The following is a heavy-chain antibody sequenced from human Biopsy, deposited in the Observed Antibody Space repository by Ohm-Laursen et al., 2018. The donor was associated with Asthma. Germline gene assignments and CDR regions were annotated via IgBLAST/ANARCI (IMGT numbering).Heavy chain of an antibody. CDR1: GYTFNSAG. V-gene: IGHV1-18*01. D-gene: IGHD3-10*01. Sequence: SVKVSCKTSGYTFNSAGITWVRQAPGQGLEWMGWISVYNGNTRVAQKLQDRVTMITDTSTSTAYMELRSLRSDDTAVYFCARAVDYSHYYGIDVWGQGATITVS. CDR3: ARAVDYSHYYGIDV. CDR2: ISVYNGNT. J-gene: IGHJ6*02.